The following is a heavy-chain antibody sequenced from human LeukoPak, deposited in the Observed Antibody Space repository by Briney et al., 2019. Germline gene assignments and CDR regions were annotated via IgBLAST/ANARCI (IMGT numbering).Heavy chain of an antibody. Sequence: PSETLSLTCTVSGGSISSSSYYWGWIRQPPGRGLEWIGYIYYSGSTNYNPSLKSRVTISVDTSKNQFSLKLSSVTAADTAVYYCARALHYYDSSGYHWYFDLWGRGTLVTVSS. CDR1: GGSISSSSYY. V-gene: IGHV4-61*05. J-gene: IGHJ2*01. D-gene: IGHD3-22*01. CDR2: IYYSGST. CDR3: ARALHYYDSSGYHWYFDL.